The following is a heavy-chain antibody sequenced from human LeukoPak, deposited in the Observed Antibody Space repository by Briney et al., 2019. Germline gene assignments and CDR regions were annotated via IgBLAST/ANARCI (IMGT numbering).Heavy chain of an antibody. Sequence: ASVKVSCKASGYTFTSYGISWVRQAPGQGLEWMGWISAYNGNTNCAQKLQGRVTMTTDTSTSTAYMELRSLRSDDTAVYYCARVIAAAVGNWFDPWGQGTLVTVSS. CDR2: ISAYNGNT. CDR1: GYTFTSYG. D-gene: IGHD6-13*01. CDR3: ARVIAAAVGNWFDP. V-gene: IGHV1-18*01. J-gene: IGHJ5*02.